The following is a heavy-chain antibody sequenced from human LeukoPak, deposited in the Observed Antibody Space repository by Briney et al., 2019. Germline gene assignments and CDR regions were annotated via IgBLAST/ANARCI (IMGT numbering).Heavy chain of an antibody. CDR3: AKDNTGEDYGMDV. CDR1: GFTFSSYW. CDR2: ISGSAIST. D-gene: IGHD3-10*01. J-gene: IGHJ6*02. Sequence: GGSLRLSCAASGFTFSSYWMSWVRQAPGKGLEWVSAISGSAISTYVADSVRGRFTISRDNSKNTLYLYMKRLRAEDTAVYYCAKDNTGEDYGMDVWGQGTTVTVSS. V-gene: IGHV3-23*01.